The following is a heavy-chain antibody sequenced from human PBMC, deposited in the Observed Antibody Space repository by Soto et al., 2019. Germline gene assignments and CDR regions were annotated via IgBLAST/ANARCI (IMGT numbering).Heavy chain of an antibody. CDR2: IWYDGSNK. CDR3: ARGGGSYGMDV. CDR1: GFTFSSYG. J-gene: IGHJ6*02. D-gene: IGHD3-16*01. V-gene: IGHV3-33*01. Sequence: QVLLVESGGGVVQPGRSLRLSCAASGFTFSSYGMHWVRQAPGKGLEWVAVIWYDGSNKYYADSVKGRFTISRDNSKNTLYLQMNSLRAEDTAVYYCARGGGSYGMDVWGQGTTVTVSS.